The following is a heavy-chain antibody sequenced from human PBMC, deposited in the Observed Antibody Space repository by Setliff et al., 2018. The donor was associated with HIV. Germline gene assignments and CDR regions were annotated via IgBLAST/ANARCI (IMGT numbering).Heavy chain of an antibody. Sequence: GASVKVSCKASGGTFGIYGISWVRQAPGQGLEWMGGTIPMFGTANYAQKFQGRVTITTDESTNTGYMELSSLRSEDTAVYCCARESACSSTSCPKVLDYWGQGTLVTVSS. V-gene: IGHV1-69*05. D-gene: IGHD2-2*01. CDR3: ARESACSSTSCPKVLDY. J-gene: IGHJ4*02. CDR1: GGTFGIYG. CDR2: TIPMFGTA.